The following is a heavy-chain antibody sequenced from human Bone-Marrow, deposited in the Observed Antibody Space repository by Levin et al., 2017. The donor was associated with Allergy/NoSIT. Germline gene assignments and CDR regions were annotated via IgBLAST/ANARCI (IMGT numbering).Heavy chain of an antibody. CDR1: GFSFIDYH. J-gene: IGHJ4*02. D-gene: IGHD4-23*01. V-gene: IGHV1-2*02. Sequence: ASVKVSCKASGFSFIDYHIHWFRQAPGQGLEWMAWIDCKRGNTNYAPKFQGRVTVTRDTSMNTAHMELRNLTSDDTAVYYCASDSTPLPGSYFDYWGQGVLVTVSS. CDR2: IDCKRGNT. CDR3: ASDSTPLPGSYFDY.